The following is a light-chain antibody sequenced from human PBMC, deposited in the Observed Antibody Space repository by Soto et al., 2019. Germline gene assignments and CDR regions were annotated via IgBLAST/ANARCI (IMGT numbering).Light chain of an antibody. J-gene: IGKJ1*01. CDR1: QSFSTW. Sequence: DIQMTQSPATLSASVGDRVTITCRASQSFSTWLAWYQQKPGEAPKLLIYDVSSLQSGVPSRFSGSGSGTEFTLTISSLQPDDFATYYRQQYDSYPWTFGQGTKVEIK. V-gene: IGKV1-5*01. CDR3: QQYDSYPWT. CDR2: DVS.